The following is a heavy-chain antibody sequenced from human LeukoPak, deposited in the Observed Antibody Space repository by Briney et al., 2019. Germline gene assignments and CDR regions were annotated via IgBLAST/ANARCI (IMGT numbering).Heavy chain of an antibody. J-gene: IGHJ4*02. Sequence: ASVKVSCKASGYTFTGYYMHWVRQAPGQGLEWMGWINPNSGGTNYAQKFQGRVTMTRDTSISTAYMELRSLRSDDTAVYYCARYDYGERIDYWGQGTLVTVSS. CDR1: GYTFTGYY. D-gene: IGHD4-17*01. CDR3: ARYDYGERIDY. CDR2: INPNSGGT. V-gene: IGHV1-2*02.